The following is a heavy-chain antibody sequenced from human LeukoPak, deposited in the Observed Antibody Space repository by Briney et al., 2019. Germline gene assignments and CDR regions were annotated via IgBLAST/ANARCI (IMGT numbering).Heavy chain of an antibody. Sequence: SETLSLTCTVSGXSISGYYWSWIRQPPGKGLEWIGFIYHGGSTNYNPSLKSRVTISVDTSKTQFSLKLSSVSAADTAVYYCAGYATTVTTNDYWGQGTLVTVSS. D-gene: IGHD4-17*01. CDR3: AGYATTVTTNDY. J-gene: IGHJ4*02. V-gene: IGHV4-59*08. CDR1: GXSISGYY. CDR2: IYHGGST.